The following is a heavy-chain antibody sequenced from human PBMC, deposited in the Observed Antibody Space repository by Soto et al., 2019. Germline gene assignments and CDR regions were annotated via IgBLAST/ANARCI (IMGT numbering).Heavy chain of an antibody. CDR2: ISYDGSNK. CDR3: ARAPDYGDYQYFDY. D-gene: IGHD4-17*01. J-gene: IGHJ4*02. CDR1: GFTFSSYA. Sequence: QVQLVESGGGVVQPGRSLRLSCAASGFTFSSYAMHWVRQAPGKGLEWVAVISYDGSNKYYADSVKGRFTISRDNXXTPLYLQMNSLRAEDTAVYYCARAPDYGDYQYFDYWGQGTLVTVSS. V-gene: IGHV3-30-3*01.